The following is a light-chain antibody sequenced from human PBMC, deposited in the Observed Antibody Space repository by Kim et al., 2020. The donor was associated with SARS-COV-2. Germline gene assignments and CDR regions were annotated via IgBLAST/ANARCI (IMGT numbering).Light chain of an antibody. V-gene: IGLV2-14*01. CDR1: SSDVGVYNY. Sequence: QSALTQPASVSGSPGQSITISCTGTSSDVGVYNYVSWYQQHPGKAPKLMIHDVSRRPSGVSNRFSGSKSGNTASLTISGLQAEDEADYYCSSYRSSSTWVFGGGTKLTVL. J-gene: IGLJ3*02. CDR2: DVS. CDR3: SSYRSSSTWV.